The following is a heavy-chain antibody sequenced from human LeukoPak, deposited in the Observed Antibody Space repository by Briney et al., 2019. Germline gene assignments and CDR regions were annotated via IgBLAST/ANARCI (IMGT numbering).Heavy chain of an antibody. CDR3: ARNVHDILTGSTGDAFDI. V-gene: IGHV3-30*02. J-gene: IGHJ3*02. CDR2: IRYDGSNK. D-gene: IGHD3-9*01. Sequence: GGSLRLSCAASGFTFSSYSMNWVRQAPGKGLEWVAFIRYDGSNKYYADSVKGRFTISRDNSKNTLYLQMNSLRAEDTAVYYCARNVHDILTGSTGDAFDIWGQGTMVTVSS. CDR1: GFTFSSYS.